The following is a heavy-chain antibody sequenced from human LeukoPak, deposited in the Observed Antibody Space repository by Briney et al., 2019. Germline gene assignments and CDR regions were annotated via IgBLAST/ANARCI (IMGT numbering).Heavy chain of an antibody. J-gene: IGHJ4*02. D-gene: IGHD5-12*01. CDR3: AGDSRYDFPEPIFDY. V-gene: IGHV3-15*04. CDR2: IVRITHGGTT. CDR1: GFPASISW. Sequence: GGPLRLPGAASGFPASISWMRGAAQSPGKRLEWVGGIVRITHGGTTDYAAPVERRFTISRDDSKNTLYLPMDSLKTEDTALYYCAGDSRYDFPEPIFDYWGQGILVTVSS.